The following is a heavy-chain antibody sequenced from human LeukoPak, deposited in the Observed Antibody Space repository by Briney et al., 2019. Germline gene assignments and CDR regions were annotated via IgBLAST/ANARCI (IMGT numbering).Heavy chain of an antibody. CDR3: AREASSGTFLYYFDC. Sequence: PGGSLRLSCAASGFTFSSYWMHWVRQAPGKGLVWVSRINSDGSSTSYADSVKGRFTISRDNAKNTLSLQMNSLRAEDTAVYYCAREASSGTFLYYFDCWGQGTLVTVSS. CDR2: INSDGSST. CDR1: GFTFSSYW. J-gene: IGHJ4*02. D-gene: IGHD1-26*01. V-gene: IGHV3-74*01.